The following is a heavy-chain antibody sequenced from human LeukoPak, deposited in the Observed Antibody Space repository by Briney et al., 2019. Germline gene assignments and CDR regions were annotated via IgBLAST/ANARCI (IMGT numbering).Heavy chain of an antibody. V-gene: IGHV3-21*01. CDR3: VRHGDTDSCLAN. Sequence: GGSLRLSCAASGFTFSSYSMNWVRRAPGKGLEWVSSICSTSRCIFYADSVKGRFTISGDNAKSSLYLQMNDLRAEDTAVYYCVRHGDTDSCLANWGQGTLVTVSS. J-gene: IGHJ4*02. CDR1: GFTFSSYS. CDR2: ICSTSRCI. D-gene: IGHD2-2*01.